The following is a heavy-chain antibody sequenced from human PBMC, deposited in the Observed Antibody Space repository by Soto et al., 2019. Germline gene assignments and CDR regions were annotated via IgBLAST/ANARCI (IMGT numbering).Heavy chain of an antibody. CDR1: GGSISSYY. V-gene: IGHV4-59*01. Sequence: QVQLQESGPGLVKPSETLSLTCTVSGGSISSYYWSWIRQPPGKGLEWIGYIYYSGSTNYNPSLKSRVTIPVDTSKHQFPRKLSSVTAADTAVYYCARAEPGEPGRYFDYWGQGTLVTVSS. J-gene: IGHJ4*02. CDR3: ARAEPGEPGRYFDY. CDR2: IYYSGST. D-gene: IGHD4-17*01.